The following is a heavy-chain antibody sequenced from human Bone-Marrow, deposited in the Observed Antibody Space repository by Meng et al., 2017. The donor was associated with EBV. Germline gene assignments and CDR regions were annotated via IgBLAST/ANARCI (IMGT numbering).Heavy chain of an antibody. CDR2: IYHSEST. J-gene: IGHJ4*02. CDR1: GGSISSGGYS. CDR3: ARGGTVPDSSGYYDFDY. Sequence: QLQLQESGSGLVKPSQTLSLTCAVSGGSISSGGYSWSWIRQPPGKGLEWIGYIYHSESTYYNPSLKSRVTISVDRSKNQFSLKLSSVTAADTAVYYCARGGTVPDSSGYYDFDYWGQGTLVTVSS. D-gene: IGHD3-22*01. V-gene: IGHV4-30-2*01.